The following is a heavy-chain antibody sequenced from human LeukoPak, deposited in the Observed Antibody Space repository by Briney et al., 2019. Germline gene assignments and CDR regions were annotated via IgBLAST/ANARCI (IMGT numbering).Heavy chain of an antibody. CDR3: ARVRGSSRQFFDY. CDR1: GFTFSSYW. V-gene: IGHV3-48*03. D-gene: IGHD1-26*01. CDR2: ISGTGTTK. Sequence: PGGSLRLSCAASGFTFSSYWMNWVRQTPGKGLEWVSYISGTGTTKYYADSVKGRFTISRDNADNSLFLQMNSLRADDTAAHYCARVRGSSRQFFDYWGQGAVVTVSS. J-gene: IGHJ4*02.